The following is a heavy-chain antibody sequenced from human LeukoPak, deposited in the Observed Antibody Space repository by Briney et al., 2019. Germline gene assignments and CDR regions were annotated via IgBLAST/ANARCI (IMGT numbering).Heavy chain of an antibody. CDR3: ARGGGDFWSAYYSGYYFDY. D-gene: IGHD3-3*01. V-gene: IGHV3-30*02. CDR2: IRSDGSNK. J-gene: IGHJ4*02. Sequence: GGSLRLSCAASGFTFSSYGRHWVHQAPGKGLEWVAFIRSDGSNKYYADSVKGRFTISRDNAKSSLYLQMNSLRAEDTAVYYCARGGGDFWSAYYSGYYFDYWGQGTLVTVSS. CDR1: GFTFSSYG.